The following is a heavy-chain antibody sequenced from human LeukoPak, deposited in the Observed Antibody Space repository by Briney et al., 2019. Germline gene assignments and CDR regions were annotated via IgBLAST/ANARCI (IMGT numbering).Heavy chain of an antibody. CDR3: ARSSTGGWSFDI. Sequence: PGGSLRLSCAASGFTFSTYVMHWVRQAPGKGLEGVAVIWFDGSNKYYADSVKGRFTISRDNSKNALYLQINSLRADDTAVYYCARSSTGGWSFDIWGQGTMVTVSS. V-gene: IGHV3-33*01. CDR1: GFTFSTYV. CDR2: IWFDGSNK. J-gene: IGHJ3*02. D-gene: IGHD6-19*01.